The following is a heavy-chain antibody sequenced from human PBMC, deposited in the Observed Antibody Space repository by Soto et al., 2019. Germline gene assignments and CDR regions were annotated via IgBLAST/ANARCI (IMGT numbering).Heavy chain of an antibody. CDR2: ISHDGTNK. J-gene: IGHJ5*01. V-gene: IGHV3-30*18. D-gene: IGHD1-26*01. CDR1: GFTFNSYG. Sequence: QVQLVESGGGVVQPGRSLRLSCAASGFTFNSYGMHWVRQAPGKGLEWVASISHDGTNKYYVDSVKGRFTISRDNSKSTLYLQMNSLRAEDTAVYYCAKTPWEKYYSSWFDCWGHGTLVTVSS. CDR3: AKTPWEKYYSSWFDC.